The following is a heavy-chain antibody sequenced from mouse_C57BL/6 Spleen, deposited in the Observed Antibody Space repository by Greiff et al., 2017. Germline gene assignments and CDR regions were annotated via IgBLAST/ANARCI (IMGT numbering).Heavy chain of an antibody. CDR1: GFTFSNYW. Sequence: EVKLQESGGGLVQPGGSMKLSCVASGFTFSNYWMNWVRQSPEKGLEWVAQIRLKSDNYATHYAESVKGRFTISRDDSKSSVYLQMNNLRAEDTGIYYFTAYWDARFAYWGQGTLVTVSA. J-gene: IGHJ3*01. V-gene: IGHV6-3*01. CDR3: TAYWDARFAY. CDR2: IRLKSDNYAT. D-gene: IGHD4-1*01.